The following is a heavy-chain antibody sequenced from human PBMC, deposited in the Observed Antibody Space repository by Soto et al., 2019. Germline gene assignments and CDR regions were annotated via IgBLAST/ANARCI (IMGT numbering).Heavy chain of an antibody. CDR1: GFTFDDHN. J-gene: IGHJ4*02. Sequence: EVHLVESGGVVVQPGGSLRLSCAASGFTFDDHNMHWVRQASGKGLEWVSLVSWDGETTYYADSVKGRFTISRDNSKNSLYQEMNALTSEDTALYYCASTQGDYWGQGTLVTVAS. V-gene: IGHV3-43*01. CDR3: ASTQGDY. CDR2: VSWDGETT.